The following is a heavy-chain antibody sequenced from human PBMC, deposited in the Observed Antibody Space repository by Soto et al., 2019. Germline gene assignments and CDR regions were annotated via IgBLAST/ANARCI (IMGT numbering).Heavy chain of an antibody. J-gene: IGHJ5*02. CDR3: AKAERLRAWFDP. CDR1: GFTFSTYD. V-gene: IGHV3-23*01. D-gene: IGHD3-16*01. Sequence: GGSLRLSCAGSGFTFSTYDMYWVRQAPGKGLEWVSAISVGGDSTYYAGSVQGRFTISRDNSKNTLSLQVNSLRAEDTAVYYCAKAERLRAWFDPWGQGTLVTVSS. CDR2: ISVGGDST.